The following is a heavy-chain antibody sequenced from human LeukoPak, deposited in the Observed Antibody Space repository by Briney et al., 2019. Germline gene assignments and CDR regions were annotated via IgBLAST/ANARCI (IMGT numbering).Heavy chain of an antibody. V-gene: IGHV1-18*01. CDR3: AIFGAAGINAFDL. D-gene: IGHD6-13*01. J-gene: IGHJ3*01. CDR2: ISADNGNT. CDR1: GGTFSSYA. Sequence: ASVKVSCKASGGTFSSYAISWVRQAPGQGLEWMGWISADNGNTKYAQKFQGRVTMTTDTSTSTAYMELRSLRSDDTAVYYCAIFGAAGINAFDLWGQGTMVTVSS.